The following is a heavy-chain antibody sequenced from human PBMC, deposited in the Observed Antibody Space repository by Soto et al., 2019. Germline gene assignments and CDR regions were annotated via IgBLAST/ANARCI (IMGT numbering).Heavy chain of an antibody. CDR2: ISVYNGNT. CDR3: ARGIGVPAASYYNMDV. Sequence: QVQLVQSGAEVKKPGASVKVSCKTSGYTFTSYGISWVRQAPGQGLEWMGWISVYNGNTNYAQKLQGRVTMTTDRSTRTAYMELRSLRSDDTATYYCARGIGVPAASYYNMDVWGKGTTVTVSS. D-gene: IGHD2-2*01. J-gene: IGHJ6*03. V-gene: IGHV1-18*01. CDR1: GYTFTSYG.